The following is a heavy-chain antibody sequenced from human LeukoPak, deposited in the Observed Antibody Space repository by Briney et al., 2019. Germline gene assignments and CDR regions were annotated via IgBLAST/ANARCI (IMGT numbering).Heavy chain of an antibody. CDR1: GGSISSYY. V-gene: IGHV4-4*07. D-gene: IGHD6-13*01. Sequence: SETLSLTCTVSGGSISSYYWSWTRQPAGKGLEWIGRIYTSGSTNYNPSLKSRVTMSVDTSKNQFSLKLSSVTAADTAVYYCARVANSSSWYLYYYYGMDVWGQGTTVTVSS. CDR3: ARVANSSSWYLYYYYGMDV. CDR2: IYTSGST. J-gene: IGHJ6*02.